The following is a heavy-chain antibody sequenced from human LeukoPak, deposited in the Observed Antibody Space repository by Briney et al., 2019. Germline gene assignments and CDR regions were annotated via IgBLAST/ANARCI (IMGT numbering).Heavy chain of an antibody. CDR2: ISSDGSNK. J-gene: IGHJ4*02. D-gene: IGHD6-19*01. Sequence: GSLRLSCAASGFTFSSYGMYWVRQAPGKGLEWVAVISSDGSNKYYADSVKGRFTISRDNSRNTLYLQMNSLRAEDTAVYYCAKDGQWLVHIDYWGQGTLVTVSS. CDR3: AKDGQWLVHIDY. V-gene: IGHV3-30*18. CDR1: GFTFSSYG.